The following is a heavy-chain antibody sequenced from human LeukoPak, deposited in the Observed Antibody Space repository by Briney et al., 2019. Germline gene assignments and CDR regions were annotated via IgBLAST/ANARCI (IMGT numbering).Heavy chain of an antibody. CDR3: ARETSQKGAHYMDV. CDR2: IYYSGST. D-gene: IGHD3-16*01. CDR1: GGSISSHY. J-gene: IGHJ6*03. Sequence: SETLSLTCNVSGGSISSHYSSWIRQPPGKGLEWIGYIYYSGSTNYNPSLKSRVTISVDTSKNQFSLKLSSVTAADTAVYYCARETSQKGAHYMDVWGKGTTVTISS. V-gene: IGHV4-59*11.